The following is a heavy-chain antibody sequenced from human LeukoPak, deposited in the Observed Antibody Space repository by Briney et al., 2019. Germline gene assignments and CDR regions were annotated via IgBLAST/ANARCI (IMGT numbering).Heavy chain of an antibody. Sequence: PGGSLRLSCAASGFTFSSYAMSWVRHAPGKGLEWVSAISGSGASTSYADSVKGRFTISRDNSKSTLYLQMNSVRAEDTAVYYCAKFFSNYPTTDSIYYYYYMDVWGKGTTVTVSS. V-gene: IGHV3-23*01. CDR3: AKFFSNYPTTDSIYYYYYMDV. J-gene: IGHJ6*03. D-gene: IGHD5-24*01. CDR2: ISGSGAST. CDR1: GFTFSSYA.